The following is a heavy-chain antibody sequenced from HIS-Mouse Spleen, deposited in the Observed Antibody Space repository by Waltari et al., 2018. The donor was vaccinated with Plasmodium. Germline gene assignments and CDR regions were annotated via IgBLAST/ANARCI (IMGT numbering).Heavy chain of an antibody. CDR3: ARLLPWVHGHFDY. CDR2: ISGYNGNT. Sequence: QVQLVQSGAEGKRPGASVKVSCKASGYTFSSYGISWVQQAPGQGLEWMGRISGYNGNTNYAQKVQGIVTMTKDTPTSTAYMGLRSLRSDDTAVYYCARLLPWVHGHFDYWGQGTLVTVSS. CDR1: GYTFSSYG. D-gene: IGHD1-26*01. J-gene: IGHJ4*02. V-gene: IGHV1-18*01.